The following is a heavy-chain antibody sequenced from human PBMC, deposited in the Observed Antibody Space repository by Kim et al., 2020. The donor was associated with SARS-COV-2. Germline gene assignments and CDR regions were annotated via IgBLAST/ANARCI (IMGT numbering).Heavy chain of an antibody. V-gene: IGHV3-30*04. Sequence: GGSLRLSCAASGFTFSSHAMHGVRQAPGKGLEWVAVISFDGSEKYYRDSVKGRVTISRDNSKNTLYLEMNSVRPDDTAVYYCARDPFGSGSYYIMDWFDPWGQGTLVTVSS. J-gene: IGHJ5*02. CDR1: GFTFSSHA. D-gene: IGHD3-10*01. CDR3: ARDPFGSGSYYIMDWFDP. CDR2: ISFDGSEK.